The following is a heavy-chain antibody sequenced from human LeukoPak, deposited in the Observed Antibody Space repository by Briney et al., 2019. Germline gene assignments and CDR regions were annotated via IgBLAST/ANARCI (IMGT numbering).Heavy chain of an antibody. Sequence: GGSPRLSCTASGFTFSSYWMHWVRQAPGKGLVWVSRINSDGSSTSYADSVKGRFTISRDNAKNTLYLQMNSLRAEDTAVYYCARGYYYDSRIDYWGQGTLVTVSS. V-gene: IGHV3-74*01. CDR1: GFTFSSYW. CDR3: ARGYYYDSRIDY. CDR2: INSDGSST. D-gene: IGHD3-22*01. J-gene: IGHJ4*02.